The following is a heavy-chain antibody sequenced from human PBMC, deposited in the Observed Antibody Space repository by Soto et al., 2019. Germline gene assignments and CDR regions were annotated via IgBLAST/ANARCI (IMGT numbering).Heavy chain of an antibody. CDR3: AKDRGLLDFIVVVLGI. CDR1: GFTFSSYA. D-gene: IGHD2-2*01. V-gene: IGHV3-23*01. CDR2: ISGSGGST. Sequence: GGSLRLSCAASGFTFSSYAMSWVRQAPGKGLEWVSAISGSGGSTYYADSVKGRFTISRDNSKNMLYLQMNSLRAEDTAVYYCAKDRGLLDFIVVVLGIWGQGTMVTVSS. J-gene: IGHJ3*02.